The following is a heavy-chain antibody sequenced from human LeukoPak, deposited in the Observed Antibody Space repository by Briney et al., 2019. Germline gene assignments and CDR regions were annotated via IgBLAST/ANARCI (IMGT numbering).Heavy chain of an antibody. CDR2: INPNSGGT. CDR1: GYTFTGYY. D-gene: IGHD3-22*01. J-gene: IGHJ4*02. V-gene: IGHV1-2*06. Sequence: ASVKVSCKASGYTFTGYYMHWVRQAPGQGLEWMGRINPNSGGTNYAQKFQGRVTMTRDTSISTAYMELSRLRSDDTAVYYCARGRLEYYYDSSGSASPFDYWGQGTLVTVSS. CDR3: ARGRLEYYYDSSGSASPFDY.